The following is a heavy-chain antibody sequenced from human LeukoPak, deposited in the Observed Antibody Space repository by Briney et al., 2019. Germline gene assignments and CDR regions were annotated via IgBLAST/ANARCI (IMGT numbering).Heavy chain of an antibody. CDR3: ARDRGYGSGSYLDY. Sequence: SETLSFTCTVSGGSISSYYWSWIRQPPGKGLEWIGYIYYSGSTNYNPSLKSRVTISVDTSKNQFSLKLSSVTAADTAVYYCARDRGYGSGSYLDYWGQGTLVTVSS. CDR1: GGSISSYY. J-gene: IGHJ4*02. CDR2: IYYSGST. D-gene: IGHD3-10*01. V-gene: IGHV4-59*01.